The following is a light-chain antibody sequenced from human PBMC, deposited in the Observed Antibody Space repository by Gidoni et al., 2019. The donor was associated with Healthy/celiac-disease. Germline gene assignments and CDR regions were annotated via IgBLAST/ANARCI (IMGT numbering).Light chain of an antibody. Sequence: QSVLTQPPSVSGAPGQRSTISCTGSSSNIGAGYDVHWYQQLPGTAPKLLIYGNSNQPSGVPDRFSGSKSGTSASLAITGLQAEDEADYYCQSYDSSLSGSRVFGGGTKLTVL. J-gene: IGLJ3*02. CDR2: GNS. CDR1: SSNIGAGYD. V-gene: IGLV1-40*01. CDR3: QSYDSSLSGSRV.